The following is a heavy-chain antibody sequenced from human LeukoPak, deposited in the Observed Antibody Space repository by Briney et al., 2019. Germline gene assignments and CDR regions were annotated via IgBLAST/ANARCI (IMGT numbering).Heavy chain of an antibody. V-gene: IGHV3-48*03. Sequence: GGSLRLSCAASGFTFSSYEMNWVRQAPGKGLEGVSYISSSGSTIYYADSVKGRFTISRDNAKNSLYLQMNSLRAEDTAVYYCAELGITMIGGVWGKGTTVTISS. J-gene: IGHJ6*04. D-gene: IGHD3-10*02. CDR2: ISSSGSTI. CDR1: GFTFSSYE. CDR3: AELGITMIGGV.